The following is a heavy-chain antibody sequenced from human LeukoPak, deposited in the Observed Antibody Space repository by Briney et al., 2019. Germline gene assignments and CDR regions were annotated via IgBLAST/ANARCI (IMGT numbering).Heavy chain of an antibody. CDR2: ISADNGNT. Sequence: ASVKVSCKASGYTFTTYGISWVRQAPGQGLEWMGWISADNGNTIYAQKLQGRTTMTTDTSTTTAYMELRSLSSDDTAVYYGARQNYYDSSGYFKYYFDYWGQGTLVTVSS. J-gene: IGHJ4*02. D-gene: IGHD3-22*01. CDR3: ARQNYYDSSGYFKYYFDY. V-gene: IGHV1-18*01. CDR1: GYTFTTYG.